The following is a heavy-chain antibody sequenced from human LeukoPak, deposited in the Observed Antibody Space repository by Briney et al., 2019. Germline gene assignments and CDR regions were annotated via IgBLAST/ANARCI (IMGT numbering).Heavy chain of an antibody. CDR2: TSYDGSNK. CDR3: AKDSGKYYYDSSVPGVDY. Sequence: GGSLRLSCAASGFTFSSYGMHWVRQAPGKGLEWVAVTSYDGSNKYYADSVKGRFTISRDNSKNTLYLQMNSLRAEDTAVYYCAKDSGKYYYDSSVPGVDYWGQGTLVTVSS. V-gene: IGHV3-30*18. CDR1: GFTFSSYG. J-gene: IGHJ4*02. D-gene: IGHD3-22*01.